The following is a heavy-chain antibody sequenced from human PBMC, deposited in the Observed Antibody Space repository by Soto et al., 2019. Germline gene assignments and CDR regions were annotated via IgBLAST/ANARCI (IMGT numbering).Heavy chain of an antibody. V-gene: IGHV3-21*01. Sequence: GGSLTLSCVASGFTFRSYTMNWVRQAPGKGLEWVSAIRGFSPYTFYADSAKGRFTISRDNAKNSLYLQMNSLRAEDTAVYYCARDRGYDAHDYYYNAMDVWGQGTMVTVSS. CDR1: GFTFRSYT. CDR3: ARDRGYDAHDYYYNAMDV. D-gene: IGHD2-15*01. CDR2: IRGFSPYT. J-gene: IGHJ6*02.